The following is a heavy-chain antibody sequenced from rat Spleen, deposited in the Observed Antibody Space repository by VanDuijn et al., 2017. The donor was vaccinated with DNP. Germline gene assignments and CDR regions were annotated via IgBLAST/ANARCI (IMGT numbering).Heavy chain of an antibody. Sequence: QGQLKESGPGLVQPSQTLSLTCTVSGFSLTKYNVHWVRQPTGKGLEWMGIIWTNGSTDYSSALRSRLSISRDTSKSQIFLKMNSLQTEDTAIYFCTRDWSRGPLAYWGQGTLVTVSS. J-gene: IGHJ3*01. D-gene: IGHD4-3*01. CDR1: GFSLTKYN. CDR3: TRDWSRGPLAY. CDR2: IWTNGST. V-gene: IGHV2-30*01.